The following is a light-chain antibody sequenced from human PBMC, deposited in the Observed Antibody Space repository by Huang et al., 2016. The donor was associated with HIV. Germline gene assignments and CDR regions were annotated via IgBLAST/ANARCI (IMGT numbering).Light chain of an antibody. Sequence: EIVLTQSPGTLSLSPGERATLSCRASQSVTKNYFAWYQQRPGQAPRLLIYGASTRATGIPDRFSGSGSGTDFTLTISRLEPEDSAVYYCQQYGISPWTFGRGTKVEIK. CDR1: QSVTKNY. CDR3: QQYGISPWT. V-gene: IGKV3-20*01. CDR2: GAS. J-gene: IGKJ1*01.